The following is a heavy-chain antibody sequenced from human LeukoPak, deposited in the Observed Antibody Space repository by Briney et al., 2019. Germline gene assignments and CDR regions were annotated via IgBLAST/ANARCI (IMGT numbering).Heavy chain of an antibody. Sequence: GGSLRLSCAASGFTFSDYYMSWIRQAPGKGLEWVSYISSSGSTIYYADSVKGRFTISRDNAKDSLYLQMNSLRAEDTAVYYCAKVDYDSSGPVDYWGQGTLVTVSS. CDR3: AKVDYDSSGPVDY. J-gene: IGHJ4*02. CDR2: ISSSGSTI. V-gene: IGHV3-11*04. D-gene: IGHD3-22*01. CDR1: GFTFSDYY.